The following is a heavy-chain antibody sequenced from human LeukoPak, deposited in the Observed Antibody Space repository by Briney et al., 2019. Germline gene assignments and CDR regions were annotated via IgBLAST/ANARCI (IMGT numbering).Heavy chain of an antibody. J-gene: IGHJ4*02. CDR2: IYHSGST. CDR1: GYSISSGYY. D-gene: IGHD3-10*01. Sequence: PSETLSLTCTVSGYSISSGYYWGWIRQPPGKGLEWIGSIYHSGSTYYNPSLKSRVTISVDTSKNQFSLKLSSVTAADTAVYYCARASDYYGSVDYWGQGTLVTVSS. CDR3: ARASDYYGSVDY. V-gene: IGHV4-38-2*02.